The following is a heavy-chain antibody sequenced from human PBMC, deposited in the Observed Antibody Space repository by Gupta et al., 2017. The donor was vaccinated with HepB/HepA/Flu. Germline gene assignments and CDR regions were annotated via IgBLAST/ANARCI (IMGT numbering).Heavy chain of an antibody. V-gene: IGHV3-33*08. Sequence: GGALVPPWRPLRLSFGTSWFQFFSSCLPLVRPAPGRGLEWLGFIPSDERRGLDLFKFKSSDERRTYYADSVKGRFTISRDNSRNTLYLQMNSLXAXDTAVHXCATDGPHNDIESWGQGTRVTVS. D-gene: IGHD1-1*01. CDR2: IPSDERRGLDLFKFKSSDERRT. CDR3: ATDGPHNDIES. J-gene: IGHJ4*02. CDR1: WFQFFSSC.